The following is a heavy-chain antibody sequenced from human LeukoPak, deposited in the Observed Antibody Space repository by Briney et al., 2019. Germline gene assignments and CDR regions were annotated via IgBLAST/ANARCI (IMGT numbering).Heavy chain of an antibody. CDR2: IYYSGST. CDR3: ARDVGGWSDY. D-gene: IGHD3-10*01. CDR1: GYSISSGYY. J-gene: IGHJ4*02. Sequence: SETLSLTCTVSGYSISSGYYWGWIRQPPGKGLEWIGYIYYSGSTNYNPSLKSRVTISVDTSKNQFSLKLSSVTAADTAVYYCARDVGGWSDYWGQGTLVTVSS. V-gene: IGHV4-61*01.